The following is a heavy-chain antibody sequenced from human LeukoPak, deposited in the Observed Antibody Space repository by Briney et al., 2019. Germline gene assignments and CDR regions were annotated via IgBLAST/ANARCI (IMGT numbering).Heavy chain of an antibody. V-gene: IGHV3-21*01. CDR2: ISSSSSYI. CDR1: GFTFSSYS. J-gene: IGHJ3*02. Sequence: GGSLRLSCAASGFTFSSYSMNWVRQAPGKGLEWVSSISSSSSYIYYADSVKGRFTISRDNAKNSLYLQMNSLRAEDTAVYYCARDRPPYYYDSSGYLDDAFDIWGQGTMVTVSS. CDR3: ARDRPPYYYDSSGYLDDAFDI. D-gene: IGHD3-22*01.